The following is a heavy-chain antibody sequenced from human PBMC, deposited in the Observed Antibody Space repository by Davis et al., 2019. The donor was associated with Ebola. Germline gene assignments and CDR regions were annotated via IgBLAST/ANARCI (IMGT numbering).Heavy chain of an antibody. CDR1: GYTLTELS. V-gene: IGHV1-2*04. D-gene: IGHD6-13*01. CDR2: INPNSGGT. J-gene: IGHJ5*02. Sequence: AASVKVSCKVSGYTLTELSMHWVRQAPGQGLEWMGWINPNSGGTNYAQKFQGWVTMTRDTSISTAYMELSRLRSDDTAVYYCARGGSSSFNWFDPWGQGTLVTVSS. CDR3: ARGGSSSFNWFDP.